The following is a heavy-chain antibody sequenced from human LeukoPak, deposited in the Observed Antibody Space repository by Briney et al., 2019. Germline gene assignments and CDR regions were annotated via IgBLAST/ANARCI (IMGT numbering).Heavy chain of an antibody. CDR1: GGSISSYY. CDR2: IYYSGST. CDR3: AGYSGYDLKHWYFDL. V-gene: IGHV4-59*01. Sequence: SETLSLTCTVSGGSISSYYWSWIRQPPGKGLEWIGYIYYSGSTNYNPSLKSRVTISVDTSKNQFSLKLSSVTAADTAVYYCAGYSGYDLKHWYFDLWGRGTLVTVSS. J-gene: IGHJ2*01. D-gene: IGHD5-12*01.